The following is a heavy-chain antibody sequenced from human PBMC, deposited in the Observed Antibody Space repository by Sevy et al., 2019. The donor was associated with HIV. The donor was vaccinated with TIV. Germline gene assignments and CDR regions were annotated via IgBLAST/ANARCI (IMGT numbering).Heavy chain of an antibody. CDR2: ISSDGGNK. J-gene: IGHJ4*02. V-gene: IGHV3-11*01. CDR1: GFTFSDYY. Sequence: GGSLRLSCAASGFTFSDYYINWIRQAPGKGLEWVSYISSDGGNKYYENSVKGRFTNSRDNAKNSVFLQMNSLRAEDTAVYYCAREDIGGRHFDHWGQGTLVTVS. D-gene: IGHD6-6*01. CDR3: AREDIGGRHFDH.